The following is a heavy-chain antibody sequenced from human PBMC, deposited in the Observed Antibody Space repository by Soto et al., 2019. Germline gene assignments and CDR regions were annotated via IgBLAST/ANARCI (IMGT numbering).Heavy chain of an antibody. V-gene: IGHV3-7*01. Sequence: LRLSCAASGFTFSNSWMTWVRQAPVKGLEWVANMNQDGSEKYYEDSVKGRFTISRDNSRNTVYLQMNSLRAEDTAVYHCVRDLLGSGGHFDYWGQGTPVTVSS. CDR3: VRDLLGSGGHFDY. D-gene: IGHD7-27*01. J-gene: IGHJ4*02. CDR2: MNQDGSEK. CDR1: GFTFSNSW.